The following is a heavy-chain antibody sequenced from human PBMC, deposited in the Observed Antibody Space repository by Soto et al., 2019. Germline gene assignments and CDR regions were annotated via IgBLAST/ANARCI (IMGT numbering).Heavy chain of an antibody. D-gene: IGHD2-2*01. CDR2: INAGNGNT. V-gene: IGHV1-3*01. CDR3: ARGPYCSSTSCYAPADY. Sequence: ASVKVSCKASGYTFTSYAMHWVRQAPGQRLEWMGWINAGNGNTKYSQKSQGRVTITRDTSASTAYMELSSLRSEDTAVYYCARGPYCSSTSCYAPADYWGRGTLVTVSS. CDR1: GYTFTSYA. J-gene: IGHJ4*02.